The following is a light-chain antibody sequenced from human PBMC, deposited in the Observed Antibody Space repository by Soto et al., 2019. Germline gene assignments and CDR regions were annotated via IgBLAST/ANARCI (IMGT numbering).Light chain of an antibody. CDR1: TSNIGAGYD. Sequence: QPVLTHPPSVSGAPGQRVTISCTGSTSNIGAGYDVHWYQHLPGTAPKLLIYANTYRPSGVPDRFSGSKSGTSASLAITGLQAEDEADYYCQSYDNSLSGSGVFGGGTQLTVL. CDR3: QSYDNSLSGSGV. J-gene: IGLJ2*01. CDR2: ANT. V-gene: IGLV1-40*01.